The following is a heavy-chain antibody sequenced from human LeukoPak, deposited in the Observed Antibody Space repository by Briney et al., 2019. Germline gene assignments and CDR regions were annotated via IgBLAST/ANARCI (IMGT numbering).Heavy chain of an antibody. V-gene: IGHV3-23*01. Sequence: GGSLRLSCAASGFTFSSYAMSWVRQAPGKGLEWVSAISGSVGSTYYADSVKGRFTISRDNSKNTLYLQMHSLRAADTAVYYCAKSGRNYYDSSGYRYYYYMDVWGKGTTVTVSS. CDR2: ISGSVGST. CDR1: GFTFSSYA. J-gene: IGHJ6*03. CDR3: AKSGRNYYDSSGYRYYYYMDV. D-gene: IGHD3-22*01.